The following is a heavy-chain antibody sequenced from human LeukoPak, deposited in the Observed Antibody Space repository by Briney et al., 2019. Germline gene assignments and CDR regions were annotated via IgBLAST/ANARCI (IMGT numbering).Heavy chain of an antibody. CDR2: IHQHGNEK. Sequence: PGGSLRLSCAASGFTFSNYWMSGVRQAPGKGLEWGASIHQHGNEKYFVDSVRGRFTTSRDNAKNSLYLQMSSLRAEDTAVYYCATLNGPLFEYWGQGTLVTVSS. J-gene: IGHJ4*02. D-gene: IGHD2-8*01. CDR1: GFTFSNYW. V-gene: IGHV3-7*01. CDR3: ATLNGPLFEY.